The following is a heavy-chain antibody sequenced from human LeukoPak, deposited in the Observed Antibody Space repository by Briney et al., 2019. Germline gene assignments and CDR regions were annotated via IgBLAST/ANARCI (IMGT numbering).Heavy chain of an antibody. J-gene: IGHJ4*02. V-gene: IGHV4-59*08. D-gene: IGHD6-19*01. Sequence: PSETLSLTCTVSGGSISSYYWSWIRQSPGKGLEWIGYIYYTGSTNYNPSLESRVTILIDTSKNQFSLKLSSVTAADTAVYYCARHQGWSHFDYWGQGTLVTVSS. CDR1: GGSISSYY. CDR2: IYYTGST. CDR3: ARHQGWSHFDY.